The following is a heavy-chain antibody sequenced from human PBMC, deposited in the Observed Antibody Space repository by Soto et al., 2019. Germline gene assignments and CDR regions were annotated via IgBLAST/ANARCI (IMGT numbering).Heavy chain of an antibody. V-gene: IGHV6-1*01. J-gene: IGHJ6*02. D-gene: IGHD3-10*01. Sequence: SRALSLTCAISGDSVSSNSAAWNWIRQSPSRGLEWLGRTYYRSKWYNDYAVSVKSRITINPDTSKNQFSLQLNSVTPEDTAVYYCXRERVSPPESPFYYYYGMDVWGQGTTVTVS. CDR3: XRERVSPPESPFYYYYGMDV. CDR1: GDSVSSNSAA. CDR2: TYYRSKWYN.